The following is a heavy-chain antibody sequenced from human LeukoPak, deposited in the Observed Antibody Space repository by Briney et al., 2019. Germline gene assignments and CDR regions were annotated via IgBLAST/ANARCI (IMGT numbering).Heavy chain of an antibody. CDR3: ARAGYYDPNWFDP. CDR1: GGSISSSSYY. Sequence: SETLSLTCTVSGGSISSSSYYWGWIRQPPGKGLEWIGYIYYSGSTNYNPSLKSRVTISVDTSKNQFSLKLSSVTAADTAVYYCARAGYYDPNWFDPWGQGTLVTVSS. J-gene: IGHJ5*02. CDR2: IYYSGST. V-gene: IGHV4-61*05. D-gene: IGHD3-22*01.